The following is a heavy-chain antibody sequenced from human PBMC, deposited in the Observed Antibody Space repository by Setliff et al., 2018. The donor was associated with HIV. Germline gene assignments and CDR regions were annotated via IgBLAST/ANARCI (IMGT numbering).Heavy chain of an antibody. V-gene: IGHV4-39*02. Sequence: SETLSLTCNVSGGSISSSSFYWARLRQPPGKEPEWIASIYYNTRTYYNLSLRSRVTISVDTSKNLFSLKMTSVTAADTAVYYCAGNQNWNGYAFPYIDVWGKGTTGTVSS. CDR2: IYYNTRT. CDR1: GGSISSSSFY. CDR3: AGNQNWNGYAFPYIDV. J-gene: IGHJ6*03. D-gene: IGHD3-3*01.